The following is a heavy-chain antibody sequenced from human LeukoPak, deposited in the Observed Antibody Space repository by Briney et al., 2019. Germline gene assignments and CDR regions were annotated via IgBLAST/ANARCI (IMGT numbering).Heavy chain of an antibody. V-gene: IGHV3-21*01. Sequence: GGSLRLSCAASGFTFSPYSMNWVRQATGKGLEWVSSISGSSTYIYYADSLKGRFTISRDNAKHSLYLQMNSLRADDTAVYYCARSYSSGWYVFDYWGQGTLVTVSS. J-gene: IGHJ4*02. CDR2: ISGSSTYI. CDR1: GFTFSPYS. D-gene: IGHD6-19*01. CDR3: ARSYSSGWYVFDY.